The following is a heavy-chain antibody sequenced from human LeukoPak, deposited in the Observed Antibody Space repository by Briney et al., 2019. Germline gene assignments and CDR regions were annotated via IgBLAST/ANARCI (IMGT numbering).Heavy chain of an antibody. D-gene: IGHD2-21*01. CDR2: ISSSSNYI. V-gene: IGHV3-21*01. J-gene: IGHJ2*01. CDR3: ARDGLGVDSSGWPHRDHVYWYFDL. CDR1: GFTFSSYS. Sequence: PGGSLRLSCAASGFTFSSYSMNWVRQAPGKGLEWVSSISSSSNYIYYADSVKGRFTISRDNSKNTLYLQMNSLRAEDTAVYYCARDGLGVDSSGWPHRDHVYWYFDLWGRGTLVTVSS.